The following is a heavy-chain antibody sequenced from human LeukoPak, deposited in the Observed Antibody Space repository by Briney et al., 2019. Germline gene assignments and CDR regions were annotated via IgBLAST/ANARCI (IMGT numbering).Heavy chain of an antibody. Sequence: GGSLRLSCAASGFTFSDHYMSWVRQAPGKGLEWVSVIYSGGSTYYADSVKGRFTISRDNSKNTLYLQMNSLRGADTAVYYCAKIDSTGYYYDNWGQGTLVTVSS. CDR2: IYSGGST. J-gene: IGHJ4*02. V-gene: IGHV3-66*02. CDR1: GFTFSDHY. D-gene: IGHD3-22*01. CDR3: AKIDSTGYYYDN.